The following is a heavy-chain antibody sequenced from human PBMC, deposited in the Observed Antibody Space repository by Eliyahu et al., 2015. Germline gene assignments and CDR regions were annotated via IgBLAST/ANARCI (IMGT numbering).Heavy chain of an antibody. J-gene: IGHJ6*03. Sequence: QVQLVESGGGVVQPGGSLRLSCXASGFTFSSYGMRWVRQAPGKGLEWVAFIRYDGSNKYYADSVKGRFTISRDNSKNTLYLQMNSLRAEDTAVYYCAKVGSTAMALEDYYYYYMDVWGKGTTVTVSS. CDR1: GFTFSSYG. CDR2: IRYDGSNK. CDR3: AKVGSTAMALEDYYYYYMDV. V-gene: IGHV3-30*02. D-gene: IGHD5-18*01.